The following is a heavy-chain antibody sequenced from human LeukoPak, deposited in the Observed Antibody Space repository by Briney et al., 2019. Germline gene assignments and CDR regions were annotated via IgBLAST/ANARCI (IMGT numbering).Heavy chain of an antibody. CDR3: ASFYGSGSYYSY. V-gene: IGHV4-59*01. D-gene: IGHD3-10*01. J-gene: IGHJ4*02. Sequence: PSETLSLTCTVSGVSISSYYWSWLRQPPGKGLEWIGYIYYSGSTNYNPSLKSRVTISVDTSKNQFSLKLSSVTAADTAVYYCASFYGSGSYYSYWGQGTLVTVSS. CDR2: IYYSGST. CDR1: GVSISSYY.